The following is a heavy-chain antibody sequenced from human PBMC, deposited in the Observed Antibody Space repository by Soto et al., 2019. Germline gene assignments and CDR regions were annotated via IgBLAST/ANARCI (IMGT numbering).Heavy chain of an antibody. Sequence: GASVKVSCKASGYTFTSYGISWVRQAPGQGLEWMGWISAYNGNTNYAQKLQGRVTMTTDTSTSTAYMDLRSLRSDDTAVYYCARDRDRFSTGYFDYWGQGTLVTVSS. D-gene: IGHD4-17*01. CDR3: ARDRDRFSTGYFDY. J-gene: IGHJ4*02. CDR1: GYTFTSYG. CDR2: ISAYNGNT. V-gene: IGHV1-18*01.